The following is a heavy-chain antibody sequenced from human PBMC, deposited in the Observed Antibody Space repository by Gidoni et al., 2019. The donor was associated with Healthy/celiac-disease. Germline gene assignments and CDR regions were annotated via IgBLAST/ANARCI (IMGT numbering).Heavy chain of an antibody. D-gene: IGHD6-6*01. CDR3: ARHPKGIAARPFWIDY. V-gene: IGHV5-51*01. CDR1: GYRFTSHW. J-gene: IGHJ4*02. Sequence: EVQLVQSGAEVKKPGESLKISCKGSGYRFTSHWIGWVRQMPGKGLEWMGIIYPCDSDTRYSPSFQGQVTISADKSISTAYLQWSSLKASDTAMYYCARHPKGIAARPFWIDYWGQGTLVTVSS. CDR2: IYPCDSDT.